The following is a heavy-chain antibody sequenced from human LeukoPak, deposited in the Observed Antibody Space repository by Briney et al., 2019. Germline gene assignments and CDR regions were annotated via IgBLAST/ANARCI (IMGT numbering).Heavy chain of an antibody. CDR1: GFTFSTYW. CDR2: VNTAGSST. Sequence: GGSLRLSCAASGFTFSTYWMHWVRQAPGKGLVWVARVNTAGSSTSYADSVKGRFTISRDNAKNTLYLQMNSLRAEDTAMYYCVGGMGGHFDYWGQGTLVTVSS. V-gene: IGHV3-74*01. J-gene: IGHJ4*02. CDR3: VGGMGGHFDY. D-gene: IGHD3-16*01.